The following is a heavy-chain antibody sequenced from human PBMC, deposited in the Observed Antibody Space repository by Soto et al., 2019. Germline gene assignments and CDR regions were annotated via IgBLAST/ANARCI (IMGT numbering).Heavy chain of an antibody. Sequence: GASVKVSCKASGFAFTGYYIHWVRLAPGQGLEWMGWIKSNGDDTKYARKFQDRVTISRDNAKNSLYLQMNSLRAEDTAVYYCARPILNTWGPNDYWGRGTLVTVSS. CDR2: IKSNGDDT. V-gene: IGHV1-2*02. D-gene: IGHD7-27*01. CDR1: GFAFTGYY. J-gene: IGHJ4*02. CDR3: ARPILNTWGPNDY.